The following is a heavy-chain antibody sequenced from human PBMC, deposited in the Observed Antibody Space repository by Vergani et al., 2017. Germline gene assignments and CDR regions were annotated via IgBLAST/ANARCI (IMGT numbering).Heavy chain of an antibody. CDR2: IYYSGST. CDR1: VGSISSSSYY. J-gene: IGHJ5*02. Sequence: QLQLQESVPGLVKPSDTLSLTCTVSVGSISSSSYYWGCIRQPPGKWLEWIGSIYYSGSTYYNPSLKSRVTISVDTSKNQFSLKLSSVTAADTAVYYCARDRRASRINWFDPWGQGTLVTVSS. V-gene: IGHV4-39*07. CDR3: ARDRRASRINWFDP. D-gene: IGHD1-14*01.